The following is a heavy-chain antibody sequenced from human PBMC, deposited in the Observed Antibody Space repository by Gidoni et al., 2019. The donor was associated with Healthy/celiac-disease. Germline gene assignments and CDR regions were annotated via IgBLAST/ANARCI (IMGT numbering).Heavy chain of an antibody. D-gene: IGHD3-16*02. V-gene: IGHV3-23*01. CDR2: ISGGGGST. CDR3: AKDGVGSTFGGVIPSGLLPYTYFQH. CDR1: GFTFSSYA. Sequence: EVQLLESGGGLVQPGGSLRLSCAASGFTFSSYAMSWFCQAPGTGLKGVSAISGGGGSTYYEDSVKGRFTISRDNSKNTLYLQMNSLRAEDTAVYYCAKDGVGSTFGGVIPSGLLPYTYFQHWGQGTLVTVSS. J-gene: IGHJ1*01.